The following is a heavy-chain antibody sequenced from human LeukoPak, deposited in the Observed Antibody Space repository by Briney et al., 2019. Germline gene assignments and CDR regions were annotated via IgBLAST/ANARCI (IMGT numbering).Heavy chain of an antibody. CDR1: GFTISSYA. V-gene: IGHV3-23*01. Sequence: GGSLRLSCAASGFTISSYAMSWVRQAPGKGLEWVSAISGSGGSTYYADSMKGRFTISRDNSKNTLYLQMNSLRAEDTAVYYCANSLWDASDYWGQGTLVTVSS. CDR2: ISGSGGST. D-gene: IGHD1-26*01. CDR3: ANSLWDASDY. J-gene: IGHJ4*02.